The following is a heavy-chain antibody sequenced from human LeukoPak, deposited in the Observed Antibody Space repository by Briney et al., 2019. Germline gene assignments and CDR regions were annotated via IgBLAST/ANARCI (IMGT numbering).Heavy chain of an antibody. CDR3: AGGGGLDV. J-gene: IGHJ6*02. V-gene: IGHV3-7*03. D-gene: IGHD3-16*01. CDR2: INHNGNVN. CDR1: GFTFSSYW. Sequence: GGSLRLSCAASGFTFSSYWMNWARKAPGKGLEWVASINHNGNVNYYVDSVKGRFTISRDNAKNSLYLQMSNLRAEDTAVYFCAGGGGLDVWGQGATVTVSS.